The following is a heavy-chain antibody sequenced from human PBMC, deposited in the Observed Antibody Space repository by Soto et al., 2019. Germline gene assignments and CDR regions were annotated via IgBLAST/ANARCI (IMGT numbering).Heavy chain of an antibody. CDR2: ISAYNGNT. V-gene: IGHV1-18*01. J-gene: IGHJ6*02. CDR1: GYTFTSYG. Sequence: GASVKVSCKASGYTFTSYGISWVRQAPGQGLEWVGWISAYNGNTNYAQKLQGRVTMTTDTSTSTAYMELRSLRSDDTAVYYCARYLVFQASGDSRLEWRDDWSYYYGMDVWG. D-gene: IGHD3-3*01. CDR3: ARYLVFQASGDSRLEWRDDWSYYYGMDV.